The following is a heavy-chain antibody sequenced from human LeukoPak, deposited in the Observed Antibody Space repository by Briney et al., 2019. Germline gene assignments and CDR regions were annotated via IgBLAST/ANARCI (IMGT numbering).Heavy chain of an antibody. CDR1: EGTFSSYA. CDR3: ARSDHNSWNAFDI. D-gene: IGHD1-26*01. V-gene: IGHV1-69*13. J-gene: IGHJ3*02. Sequence: ASVKVSCKASEGTFSSYAISWVRQAPGQGLEWMGGIVPIFGSANYAQKLQGRVTITADESTTTAYMELTGLRSEDTAVYYCARSDHNSWNAFDIWGQGTMVTVSS. CDR2: IVPIFGSA.